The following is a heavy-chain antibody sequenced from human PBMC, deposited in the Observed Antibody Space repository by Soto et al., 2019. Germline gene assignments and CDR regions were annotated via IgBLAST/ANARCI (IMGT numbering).Heavy chain of an antibody. V-gene: IGHV3-7*01. Sequence: GGSLRLSCAASGFTFSSYWMSWVRQAPGKGLEWVANIKQDGSEKYYVDSVKGRFTISRDNAKNSLYLQMNSLRAEDTAVYYCARDPYSSSWVFLEHWFDPWGQGTLVTVSS. CDR2: IKQDGSEK. CDR1: GFTFSSYW. D-gene: IGHD6-6*01. J-gene: IGHJ5*02. CDR3: ARDPYSSSWVFLEHWFDP.